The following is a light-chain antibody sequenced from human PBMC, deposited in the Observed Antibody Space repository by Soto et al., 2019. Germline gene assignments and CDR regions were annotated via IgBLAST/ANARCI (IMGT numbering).Light chain of an antibody. CDR1: SSDVGAYNY. CDR2: DVS. CDR3: SSYTTSITYV. J-gene: IGLJ1*01. Sequence: QSALTQPASVSGSPGQSIAISCTGTSSDVGAYNYVSWYQQHPGKAPKFMIYDVSTRPSGVSNRFSGSKSGNTASLTISGLQAEDEADYYCSSYTTSITYVFGTGIKVTVL. V-gene: IGLV2-14*01.